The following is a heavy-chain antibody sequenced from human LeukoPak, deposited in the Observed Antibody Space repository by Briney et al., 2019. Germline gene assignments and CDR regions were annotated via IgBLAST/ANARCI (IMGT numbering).Heavy chain of an antibody. CDR2: TSAYNGNT. J-gene: IGHJ4*02. D-gene: IGHD3-10*01. CDR1: GYTFTSYG. CDR3: ARDLYGSGSYTYDY. V-gene: IGHV1-18*01. Sequence: ASVKVSCKASGYTFTSYGISWVRRAPGQGLEWMGWTSAYNGNTNYAQKLQGRVTMTTDTSTSTAYMELRSLRSDDTAVYYCARDLYGSGSYTYDYWGQGTLVTVSS.